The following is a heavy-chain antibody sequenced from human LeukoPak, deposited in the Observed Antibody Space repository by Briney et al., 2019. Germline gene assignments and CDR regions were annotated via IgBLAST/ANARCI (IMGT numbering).Heavy chain of an antibody. CDR1: GFTFSSYW. Sequence: GGSLRLSCAASGFTFSSYWMHWVRQAPGKGLVWVSRINSDGSSTSYADSVKGRFTISRDNAKNSLYLQMNSLRAEDTAVYYCATRGHSSSWYYFDYWGQGTLVTVSS. V-gene: IGHV3-74*01. J-gene: IGHJ4*02. CDR2: INSDGSST. D-gene: IGHD6-13*01. CDR3: ATRGHSSSWYYFDY.